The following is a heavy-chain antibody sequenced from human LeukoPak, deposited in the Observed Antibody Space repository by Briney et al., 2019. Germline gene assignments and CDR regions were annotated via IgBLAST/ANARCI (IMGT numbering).Heavy chain of an antibody. CDR2: IRYDGSNK. V-gene: IGHV3-30*02. CDR1: GFTFSSYG. Sequence: GGSLRLSCAASGFTFSSYGMHWVRQAPGKGLEWMAFIRYDGSNKYYADSVKGRFTISRDNSKNTLYLQMNSLRAEDTAVYYCAKEAYYYGSRGRGAFDIWGQRRMVTVSS. J-gene: IGHJ3*02. D-gene: IGHD3-22*01. CDR3: AKEAYYYGSRGRGAFDI.